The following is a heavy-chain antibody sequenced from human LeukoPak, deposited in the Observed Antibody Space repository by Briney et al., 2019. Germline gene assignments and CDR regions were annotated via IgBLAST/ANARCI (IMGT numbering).Heavy chain of an antibody. J-gene: IGHJ2*01. CDR2: INHSGST. V-gene: IGHV4-34*01. Sequence: YPSETLSLTCAVYGGSFSGYYWSWIRQPPGKGLEWIGEINHSGSTNYNPSLKSRVTISVDTSKNQFSLKLSSVTAADTAVYYCARRPGKSPPSPKYWYFDLWGRGTLVTVSS. CDR1: GGSFSGYY. D-gene: IGHD2-2*01. CDR3: ARRPGKSPPSPKYWYFDL.